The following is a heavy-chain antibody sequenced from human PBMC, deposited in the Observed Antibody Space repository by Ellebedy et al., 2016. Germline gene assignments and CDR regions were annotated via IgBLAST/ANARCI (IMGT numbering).Heavy chain of an antibody. CDR3: AKGRREYGDLSHDY. CDR2: ITGSRGLT. D-gene: IGHD4-17*01. Sequence: GESLKISCAASGFTFSDCAMSWVRQAPGEGLEWVSTITGSRGLTYYADSVKGRLTISRDNSKNTLYLQMNSLTAEDTAVYYCAKGRREYGDLSHDYWGQGTLVTVSS. V-gene: IGHV3-23*01. J-gene: IGHJ4*02. CDR1: GFTFSDCA.